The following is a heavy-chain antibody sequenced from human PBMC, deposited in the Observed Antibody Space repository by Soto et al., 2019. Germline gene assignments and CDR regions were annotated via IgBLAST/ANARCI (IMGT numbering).Heavy chain of an antibody. D-gene: IGHD3-22*01. J-gene: IGHJ3*02. Sequence: PSETLSLTCAVSGGSISSNNWWNWVRQPPGKGLEWIGEVYHSGGTNYNPSLKSRVTMSVDQSKNQFSLRLTSVTAADTAVYYCAKEPLYDSSGHTTKDAFDIWGQGTMVSVSS. V-gene: IGHV4-4*02. CDR3: AKEPLYDSSGHTTKDAFDI. CDR1: GGSISSNNW. CDR2: VYHSGGT.